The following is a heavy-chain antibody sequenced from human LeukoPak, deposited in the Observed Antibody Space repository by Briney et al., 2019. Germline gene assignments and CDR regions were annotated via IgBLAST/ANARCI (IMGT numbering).Heavy chain of an antibody. CDR2: INARGSHI. D-gene: IGHD3-10*01. Sequence: GGSLRLSCSASGFTFSSSAMTWVRQAPGTGLEWVSAINARGSHIYYADSVKGRFTISRDISKNTLYLQMNSLRAEDTAVYFCARDPSAFAGYFDFWGQGTLVTASS. V-gene: IGHV3-23*01. CDR1: GFTFSSSA. J-gene: IGHJ4*02. CDR3: ARDPSAFAGYFDF.